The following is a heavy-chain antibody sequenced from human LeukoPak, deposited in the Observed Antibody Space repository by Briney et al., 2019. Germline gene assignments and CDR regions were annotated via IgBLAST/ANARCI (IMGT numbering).Heavy chain of an antibody. V-gene: IGHV4-38-2*02. Sequence: SETLSLTCTVSGYSISSGYYWGWIRQPPGKGLEWIGSIYYSGSTYYNPSLKSRVTISVDTSKNQFSLKLSSVTAADTAVYYCARDKLRAARSFDYWGQGTLVTVSS. CDR3: ARDKLRAARSFDY. CDR1: GYSISSGYY. D-gene: IGHD6-6*01. CDR2: IYYSGST. J-gene: IGHJ4*02.